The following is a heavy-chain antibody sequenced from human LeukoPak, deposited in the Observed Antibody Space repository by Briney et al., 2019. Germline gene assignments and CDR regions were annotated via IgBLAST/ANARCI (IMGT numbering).Heavy chain of an antibody. V-gene: IGHV3-23*01. J-gene: IGHJ4*02. D-gene: IGHD5-18*01. CDR1: GFTFSNYA. CDR2: ISGNGGST. Sequence: GGSLRLSCAASGFTFSNYAMSWVRQAPGKGLEWVSAISGNGGSTYYADSVKGRFTISRDNSKNTLYLQMNSLRAEDTAVYYCAKLNSGYSYGRPYYFDYWGQGTLVTVSS. CDR3: AKLNSGYSYGRPYYFDY.